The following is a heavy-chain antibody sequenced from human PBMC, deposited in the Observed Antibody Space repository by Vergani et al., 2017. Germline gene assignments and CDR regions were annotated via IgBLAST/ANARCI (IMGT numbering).Heavy chain of an antibody. CDR1: GFTFSSYA. J-gene: IGHJ4*02. V-gene: IGHV3-49*04. CDR2: IRNKAYGGTT. Sequence: EVQLLESGGGLVQPGGSLRLSCAASGFTFSSYAMTWVRQAPGKGLEWVAFIRNKAYGGTTEYAASVKGRFTISRDDSKRLAYLQLSGLKTEDTAVYCCSRGRGYCFGYSDYWGQGTLVTVSS. D-gene: IGHD5-18*01. CDR3: SRGRGYCFGYSDY.